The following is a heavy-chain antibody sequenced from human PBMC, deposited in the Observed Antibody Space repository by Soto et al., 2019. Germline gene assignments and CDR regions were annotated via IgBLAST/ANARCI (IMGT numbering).Heavy chain of an antibody. J-gene: IGHJ6*02. CDR2: IDWDDDK. D-gene: IGHD3-10*01. V-gene: IGHV2-70*20. Sequence: SGPTLVNPTQTLTLTCTFSGFSLSTSGMCVSWVRQPPGKALEWLALIDWDDDKYYSTSLKTRLTISKDTSKNQVVLSMTNMDPVDTATYYCARIRYYGRNMDVWGQGTTVTVSS. CDR3: ARIRYYGRNMDV. CDR1: GFSLSTSGMC.